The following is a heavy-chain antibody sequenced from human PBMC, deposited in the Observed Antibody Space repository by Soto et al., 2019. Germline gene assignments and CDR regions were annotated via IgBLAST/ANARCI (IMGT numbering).Heavy chain of an antibody. CDR3: ARGLGSGSYYRSYYYYYMDV. V-gene: IGHV4-34*01. D-gene: IGHD3-10*01. CDR1: GGSFSGYY. Sequence: QVQLQQWGAGLLKPSETLSLTCAVYGGSFSGYYWSWIRQPPGKGLEWIGEINHSGSTNYNPSLKSRVTISVDTSKNQFSLKLSSVTAADTAVYYCARGLGSGSYYRSYYYYYMDVWGKGTTVTVSS. CDR2: INHSGST. J-gene: IGHJ6*03.